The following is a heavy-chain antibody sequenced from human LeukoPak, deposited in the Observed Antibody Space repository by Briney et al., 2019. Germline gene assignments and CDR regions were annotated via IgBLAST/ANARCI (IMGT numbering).Heavy chain of an antibody. CDR1: GGSISSYY. CDR3: ARAKTYCTNGVCYTAIDY. Sequence: SETLSLTCTVYGGSISSYYWSWIRQPPGKGLEWSGYIYYSGITNYNPSLKSRVTISVYTSKNQFSLKLSSVTAADTAVYYCARAKTYCTNGVCYTAIDYWGQGTLVTVSS. J-gene: IGHJ4*02. D-gene: IGHD2-8*01. V-gene: IGHV4-59*01. CDR2: IYYSGIT.